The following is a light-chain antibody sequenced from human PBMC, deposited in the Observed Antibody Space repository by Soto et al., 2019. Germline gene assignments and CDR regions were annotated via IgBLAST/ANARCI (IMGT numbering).Light chain of an antibody. CDR2: DVG. V-gene: IGLV2-11*01. CDR3: CSYAGSYTLV. J-gene: IGLJ2*01. CDR1: SSDVGGYNY. Sequence: QSALTQPRSVSGSPGQSVTISCTGTSSDVGGYNYVSWYQQHPGTAPKVMIYDVGKRPSGVPDRFSGSKSGNTASLTISGLQAEDEADYYCCSYAGSYTLVFGGGTKLTVL.